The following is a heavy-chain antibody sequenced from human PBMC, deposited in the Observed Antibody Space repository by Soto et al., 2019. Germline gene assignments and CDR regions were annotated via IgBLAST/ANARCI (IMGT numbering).Heavy chain of an antibody. CDR2: IRGSGDST. Sequence: EVQLLESGGGLVQPGGSLRLSCAASGFTFSNYAMTWVRQAPGKGLEWVSAIRGSGDSTYYADSEKGRFTISRDNSKNTLYLQMNSLRAEDTAVYYCAKDNGQVATIPFDYWGQGTLVTVSS. J-gene: IGHJ4*02. CDR1: GFTFSNYA. D-gene: IGHD5-12*01. CDR3: AKDNGQVATIPFDY. V-gene: IGHV3-23*01.